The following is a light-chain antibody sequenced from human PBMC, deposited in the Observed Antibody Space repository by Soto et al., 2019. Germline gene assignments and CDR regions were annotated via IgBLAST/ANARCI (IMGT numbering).Light chain of an antibody. CDR2: DAS. V-gene: IGKV3-11*01. CDR1: QSVSSY. Sequence: EIVLTQSPATLSLSPGERATLSCRASQSVSSYLAWYQQKPGQAPRLLIYDASNRATGIPARFSGSGSGTDFTLTISSLEPEDFAVYYCQRRSNWPLLMYTFGQGTKLEIK. J-gene: IGKJ2*01. CDR3: QRRSNWPLLMYT.